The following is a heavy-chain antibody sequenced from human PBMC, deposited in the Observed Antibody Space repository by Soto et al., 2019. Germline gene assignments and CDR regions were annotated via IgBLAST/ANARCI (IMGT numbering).Heavy chain of an antibody. CDR3: TGEAAAGKNYYYGMDV. Sequence: GGSLRLSCTASGFTFGDYAMSWFRQAPGKGLEWVGFIRSKAYGGTTEYAASVKGRFTISRDDSKSIAYLQMNSLKTEDTAVYYCTGEAAAGKNYYYGMDVWGQGTTVTVSS. CDR2: IRSKAYGGTT. D-gene: IGHD6-13*01. CDR1: GFTFGDYA. J-gene: IGHJ6*02. V-gene: IGHV3-49*03.